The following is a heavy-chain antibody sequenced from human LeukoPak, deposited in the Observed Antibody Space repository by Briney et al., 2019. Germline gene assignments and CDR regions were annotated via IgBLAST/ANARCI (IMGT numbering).Heavy chain of an antibody. Sequence: GGSLRLSCAASGFTFSSYWMSWVRQAPGKGLEWVANIKQDGSEKYYVDSVKGRFTISRDNAKNSLYLQMNSLRAEDTAVYYCARDFYGSGEDWFDPWGQGTLVTVSS. J-gene: IGHJ5*02. CDR1: GFTFSSYW. CDR3: ARDFYGSGEDWFDP. CDR2: IKQDGSEK. D-gene: IGHD3-10*01. V-gene: IGHV3-7*01.